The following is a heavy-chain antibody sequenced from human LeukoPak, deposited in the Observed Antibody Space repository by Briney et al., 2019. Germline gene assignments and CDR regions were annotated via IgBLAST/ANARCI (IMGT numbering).Heavy chain of an antibody. J-gene: IGHJ6*03. CDR1: GYTFTSYG. CDR3: ARDRLLWFGELFRPSYYYYYYMDV. CDR2: ISAYNGNT. V-gene: IGHV1-18*01. D-gene: IGHD3-10*01. Sequence: VASVKVSCTASGYTFTSYGISWVRQAPGQGLEWMGWISAYNGNTNYAQKLQGRVTMTTDTSTSTAYMELRSLRSDDTAVYYCARDRLLWFGELFRPSYYYYYYMDVWGKGTTVTVSS.